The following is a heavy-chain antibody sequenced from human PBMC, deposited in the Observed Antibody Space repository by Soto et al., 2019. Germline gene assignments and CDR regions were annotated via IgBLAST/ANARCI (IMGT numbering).Heavy chain of an antibody. CDR1: VVALSFTEVD. D-gene: IGHD3-9*01. V-gene: IGHV2-5*01. CDR2: VYSNDDK. CDR3: TQMRGSGLYGRDV. Sequence: TPSLRVSGTFSVVALSFTEVDVGWVRQPPGEALAWLALVYSNDDKRFSPSLKSRLTITKDTSKNQVVLTMTNMDPVDTSTYYCTQMRGSGLYGRDVWGKGPPVTASS. J-gene: IGHJ6*04.